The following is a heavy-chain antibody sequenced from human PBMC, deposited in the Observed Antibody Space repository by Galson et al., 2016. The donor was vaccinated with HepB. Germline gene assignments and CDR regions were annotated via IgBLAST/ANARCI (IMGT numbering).Heavy chain of an antibody. D-gene: IGHD6-13*01. CDR1: GFTFSHYG. CDR2: IWYDRGKE. CDR3: AKDRTPGTIATTASRSGVDV. Sequence: PLRLSCAASGFTFSHYGMHWVRQAPGKGLEWVAVIWYDRGKEYYTESVKGRFTISRDNSNNTLYLQMNSLRAEDTAVYYCAKDRTPGTIATTASRSGVDVWGQGATVSVSS. V-gene: IGHV3-33*06. J-gene: IGHJ6*02.